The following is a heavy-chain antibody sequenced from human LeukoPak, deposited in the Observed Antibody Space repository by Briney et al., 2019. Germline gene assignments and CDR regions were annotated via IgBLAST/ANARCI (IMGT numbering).Heavy chain of an antibody. CDR3: ARDSMILGWYFQH. CDR2: ISSGGST. CDR1: GFTVSSNY. V-gene: IGHV3-66*01. D-gene: IGHD3-22*01. J-gene: IGHJ1*01. Sequence: PGGSLRLSCAASGFTVSSNYMSWVRQAPGKGLEWVSVISSGGSTNYADSVKGRFTISRDNSKNTLNLQMNSLRAEDTAVYYCARDSMILGWYFQHWGQGTLVTVSS.